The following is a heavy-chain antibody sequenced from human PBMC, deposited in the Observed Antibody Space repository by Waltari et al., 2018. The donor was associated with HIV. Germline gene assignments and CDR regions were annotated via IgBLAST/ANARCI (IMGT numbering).Heavy chain of an antibody. CDR2: IYTSGST. D-gene: IGHD6-6*01. CDR1: GGSIRRGSYY. V-gene: IGHV4-61*02. CDR3: ARAPWQLWTVGVDV. Sequence: QVQLQESGPGLVKPSQTLSLTCIVSGGSIRRGSYYWSWLRQPAGKGLEWIGRIYTSGSTNYNPSLKSRVTISVDTSKNQFSLKLSSVTAADTAVYYCARAPWQLWTVGVDVWGQGTTVTVSS. J-gene: IGHJ6*02.